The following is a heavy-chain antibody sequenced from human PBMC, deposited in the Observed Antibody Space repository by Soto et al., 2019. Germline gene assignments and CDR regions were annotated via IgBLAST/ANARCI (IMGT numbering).Heavy chain of an antibody. J-gene: IGHJ5*02. CDR2: ISGSGGST. Sequence: PGGSLRLSCAASGFTFSSYAMSCVRQAPGKGLEWVSAISGSGGSTYYADSVKGRFTISRDNSKNTLYLQMNSLRAEDTAVYYCARGNYDILTGSINWFDPWGQGTLVTVSS. V-gene: IGHV3-23*01. D-gene: IGHD3-9*01. CDR1: GFTFSSYA. CDR3: ARGNYDILTGSINWFDP.